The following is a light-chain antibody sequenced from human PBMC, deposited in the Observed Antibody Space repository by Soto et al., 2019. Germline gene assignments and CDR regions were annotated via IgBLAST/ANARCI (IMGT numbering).Light chain of an antibody. J-gene: IGKJ1*01. Sequence: EIVMTQSPATLSVSPGGRATLSCRASQSIGDTLAWYQQKPGQAPRLVIHGASSRRTGLPARFSGSGSGTDVTLHNSSLQSDDFAVYYCQQYDIWPWRFGQGTKVEVK. CDR1: QSIGDT. CDR2: GAS. CDR3: QQYDIWPWR. V-gene: IGKV3-15*01.